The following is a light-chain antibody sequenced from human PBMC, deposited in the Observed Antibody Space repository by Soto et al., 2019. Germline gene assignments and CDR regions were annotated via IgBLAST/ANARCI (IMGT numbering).Light chain of an antibody. CDR2: DVT. J-gene: IGLJ1*01. CDR3: SSYTSSTTYV. V-gene: IGLV2-14*01. Sequence: QSVLTQPASVSGSPGQSITISCTGTSSDVGGYNYVSWFQQHSGEAPKLLIYDVTSRPSGVSNRLSGSKSGNTASLTISGLRPEDEADYYCSSYTSSTTYVFGTGTKVTVL. CDR1: SSDVGGYNY.